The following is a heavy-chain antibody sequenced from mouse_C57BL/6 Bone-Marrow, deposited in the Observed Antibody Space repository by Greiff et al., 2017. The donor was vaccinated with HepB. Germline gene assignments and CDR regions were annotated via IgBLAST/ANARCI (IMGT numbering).Heavy chain of an antibody. D-gene: IGHD1-1*01. CDR1: GYSITSGYY. Sequence: EVKLVESGPGLVKPSQSLSLTCSVTGYSITSGYYWNWIRQFPGNKLEWMGYISYDGSNNYNPSLKNRISITRDTSKNQFFLKLNSVTTEDTATYYCASHGSSPWYFDVWGTGTTVTVSS. J-gene: IGHJ1*03. CDR3: ASHGSSPWYFDV. V-gene: IGHV3-6*01. CDR2: ISYDGSN.